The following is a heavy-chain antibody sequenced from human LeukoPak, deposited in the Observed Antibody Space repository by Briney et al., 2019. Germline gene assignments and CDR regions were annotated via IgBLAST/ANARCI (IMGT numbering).Heavy chain of an antibody. J-gene: IGHJ3*01. Sequence: SETLSLTCTVSGGSINSYYWSWIRQPPGKGLQWIGYIYYTGSTNYNPSLKSRVTISVDTSKNQFSLKLNSVTAADTAVYYCARRSVVTAINFDAFDFWGQGTMVTVSS. V-gene: IGHV4-59*08. D-gene: IGHD2-21*02. CDR1: GGSINSYY. CDR2: IYYTGST. CDR3: ARRSVVTAINFDAFDF.